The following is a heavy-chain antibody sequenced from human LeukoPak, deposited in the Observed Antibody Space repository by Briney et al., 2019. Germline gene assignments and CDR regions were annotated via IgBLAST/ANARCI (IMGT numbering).Heavy chain of an antibody. J-gene: IGHJ3*02. CDR3: ARDLFPYYYDSSGLNDAFDI. CDR2: ISSSGSTI. Sequence: GGSLRLSCAASGFTFRSYEMNWVRQAPGKGLEWVSYISSSGSTIYYADSVKGRFTISRDNAKNSLYLQMNSLRAEDTAVYYCARDLFPYYYDSSGLNDAFDIWGQGTMVTVSS. D-gene: IGHD3-22*01. V-gene: IGHV3-48*03. CDR1: GFTFRSYE.